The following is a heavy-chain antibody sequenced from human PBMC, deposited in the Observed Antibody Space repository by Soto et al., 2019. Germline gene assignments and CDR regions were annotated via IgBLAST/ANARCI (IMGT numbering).Heavy chain of an antibody. Sequence: PLRLSYAASGFNFSSYAMSWIRQAPGKGLEWVSAISGSGGSTYYADSVKGRFTISRDNSKNTLYLQMNSLRAEDTAVYYCAKDFFREFGGVIPFSNWFDPWGQGTLVTVSS. V-gene: IGHV3-23*01. J-gene: IGHJ5*02. D-gene: IGHD3-3*01. CDR1: GFNFSSYA. CDR2: ISGSGGST. CDR3: AKDFFREFGGVIPFSNWFDP.